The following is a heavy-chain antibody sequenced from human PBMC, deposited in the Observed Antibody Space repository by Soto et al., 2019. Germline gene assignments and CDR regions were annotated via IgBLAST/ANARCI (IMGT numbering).Heavy chain of an antibody. D-gene: IGHD6-13*01. V-gene: IGHV3-33*01. CDR1: GFTFSSYG. CDR3: AREGQGRYSSSRYYFDY. Sequence: QVQLVESGGGVVQPGRSLRLSCAASGFTFSSYGMHWVRQAPGKGLEWVAVIWYDGSNKYYADSVKGRFTISRDNSKNTLYLQMNSLSAEDTAVYYCAREGQGRYSSSRYYFDYWGQGTLVTVSS. CDR2: IWYDGSNK. J-gene: IGHJ4*02.